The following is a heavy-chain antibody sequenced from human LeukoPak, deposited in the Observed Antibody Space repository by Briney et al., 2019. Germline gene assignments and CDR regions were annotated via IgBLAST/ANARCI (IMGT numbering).Heavy chain of an antibody. D-gene: IGHD5-12*01. CDR2: IIPIFGTA. V-gene: IGHV1-69*13. CDR3: ATPGKIVATTGAEYFQH. Sequence: SVEVSCKASGGTFSSYAISWVRQAPGQGLEWMGGIIPIFGTANYAQKFQGRVTITADESTSTAYMELSSLRSEDTAVYYCATPGKIVATTGAEYFQHWGQGTLVTVSS. J-gene: IGHJ1*01. CDR1: GGTFSSYA.